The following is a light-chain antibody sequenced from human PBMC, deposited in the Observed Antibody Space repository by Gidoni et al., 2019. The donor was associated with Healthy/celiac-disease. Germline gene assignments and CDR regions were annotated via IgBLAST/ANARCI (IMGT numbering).Light chain of an antibody. CDR1: QSISRY. CDR3: QQSYSTPPIT. CDR2: AAP. V-gene: IGKV1-39*01. J-gene: IGKJ5*01. Sequence: DIQMTQSPSSLSASVGDSITSTCRASQSISRYLNWYQQKPGKAPKLLIYAAPSLQSGVPSRFSGSGSGTDFTLTISSLQPEDFATYYCQQSYSTPPITFGQGTRLEIK.